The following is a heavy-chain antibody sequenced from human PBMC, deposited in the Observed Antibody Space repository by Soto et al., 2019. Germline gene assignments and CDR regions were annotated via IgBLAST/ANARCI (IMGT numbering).Heavy chain of an antibody. J-gene: IGHJ6*04. CDR2: ISPYNDDT. V-gene: IGHV1-18*01. Sequence: QVQLVQSGDEVKKPGASVKVSCKASGYTFISYGISWVRQAPGQGLEWMGWISPYNDDTKYSQKIQGRVSLTTDTSTKQAKRKLGCLGSENTAIITCAREGFYAGWGDTTYGYFKPGNNGMAVWGKGTPVPAPS. CDR3: AREGFYAGWGDTTYGYFKPGNNGMAV. D-gene: IGHD3-9*01. CDR1: GYTFISYG.